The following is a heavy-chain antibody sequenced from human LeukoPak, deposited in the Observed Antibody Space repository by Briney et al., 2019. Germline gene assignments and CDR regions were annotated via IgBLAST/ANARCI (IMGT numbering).Heavy chain of an antibody. CDR2: ISYDGSNK. D-gene: IGHD5-18*01. Sequence: GRSLRLSCAASGFTFSNYGMHWVRQAPGKGLEWVAIISYDGSNKYYADSVKGRFTISRDNSKNTLYLQMNSLRAEDTAVYYCAREGIQLWFGGVGDWFDPWGQGTLVTVSS. CDR3: AREGIQLWFGGVGDWFDP. CDR1: GFTFSNYG. V-gene: IGHV3-30*19. J-gene: IGHJ5*02.